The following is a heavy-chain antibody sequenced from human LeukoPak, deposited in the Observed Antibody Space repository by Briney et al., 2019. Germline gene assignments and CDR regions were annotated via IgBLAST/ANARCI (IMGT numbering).Heavy chain of an antibody. V-gene: IGHV3-7*01. CDR3: ARDPSCSGGSCRDGYFDY. CDR1: GFTFSRYW. CDR2: IKQDGSEK. Sequence: GGSLRLSCAASGFTFSRYWMSWVRQAPGKGLEWVANIKQDGSEKYYVDSAKGRFTISRDNAKNSLYLQMNSLRAEDTAVYYCARDPSCSGGSCRDGYFDYWGQGTLVAVSS. D-gene: IGHD2-15*01. J-gene: IGHJ4*02.